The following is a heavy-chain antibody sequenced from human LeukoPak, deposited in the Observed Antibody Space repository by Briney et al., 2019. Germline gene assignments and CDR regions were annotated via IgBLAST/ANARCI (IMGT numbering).Heavy chain of an antibody. CDR2: INHSGST. CDR3: ARAIAAAGTTPLYMDV. Sequence: GSLRLSCAASGFTFSNYWSWIRQPPGKGLEWIGEINHSGSTNYNPSLKSRVTISVDTSKNQFSLKLSSVTAADTAAYYCARAIAAAGTTPLYMDVWGQGTTVTVSS. J-gene: IGHJ6*02. CDR1: GFTFSNY. V-gene: IGHV4-34*01. D-gene: IGHD6-13*01.